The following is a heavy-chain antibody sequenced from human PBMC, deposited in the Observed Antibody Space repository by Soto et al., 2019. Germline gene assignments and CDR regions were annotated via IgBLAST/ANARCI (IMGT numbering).Heavy chain of an antibody. D-gene: IGHD3-10*01. CDR2: MFYSGYT. V-gene: IGHV4-59*01. Sequence: QVQLQESGPGLVKPSETLSLTCTVSGGSINNYYWSWIRQAPGKGLEWIGYMFYSGYTNYNPSLKNRVTISVDTSKNQFSLKLTSVTAADTAVYYCASFPHFVTMIRGALDSWGQGTLVTVSS. CDR3: ASFPHFVTMIRGALDS. CDR1: GGSINNYY. J-gene: IGHJ4*02.